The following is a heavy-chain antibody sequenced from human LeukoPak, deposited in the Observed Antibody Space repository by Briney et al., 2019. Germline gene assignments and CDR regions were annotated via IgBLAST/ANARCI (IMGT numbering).Heavy chain of an antibody. CDR1: GFTFSNYW. Sequence: GGSLRLSCSASGFTFSNYWMSWVRQAPGKGLEWVANIKQDGSEKYYVDSVKGRFTISRDNAKNSLYLQMNSLRAEDTAVYYCARYCSSSNFYQRGFDCWGQGTQVTVPS. J-gene: IGHJ4*02. D-gene: IGHD2-2*01. CDR3: ARYCSSSNFYQRGFDC. V-gene: IGHV3-7*01. CDR2: IKQDGSEK.